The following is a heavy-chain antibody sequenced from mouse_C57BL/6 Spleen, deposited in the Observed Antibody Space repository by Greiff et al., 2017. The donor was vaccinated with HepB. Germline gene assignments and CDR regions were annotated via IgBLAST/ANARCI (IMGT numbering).Heavy chain of an antibody. CDR3: ARGLEGFAY. Sequence: VQGVESGAELARPGASVKMSCKASGYTFTSYTMHWVKQRPGQGLEWIGYINPSSGYTKYNQKFKDKATLTADKSSSTAYMQLSSLTSEDSAVYYCARGLEGFAYWGQGTLVTVSA. J-gene: IGHJ3*01. V-gene: IGHV1-4*01. D-gene: IGHD2-4*01. CDR1: GYTFTSYT. CDR2: INPSSGYT.